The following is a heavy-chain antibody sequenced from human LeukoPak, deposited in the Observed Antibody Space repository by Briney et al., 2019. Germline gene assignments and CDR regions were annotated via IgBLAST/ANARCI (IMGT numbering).Heavy chain of an antibody. Sequence: PRASVTVSCKASGYTFTNYDINWVRQAPGQGLEWMGWMNPNSGNTDYAQKFQGRVTITRNTSINTAYMELSSLRSEDTAVYYCARGRWFGGWDWGQGTLVTVSS. CDR1: GYTFTNYD. D-gene: IGHD3-10*01. CDR2: MNPNSGNT. CDR3: ARGRWFGGWD. J-gene: IGHJ4*02. V-gene: IGHV1-8*03.